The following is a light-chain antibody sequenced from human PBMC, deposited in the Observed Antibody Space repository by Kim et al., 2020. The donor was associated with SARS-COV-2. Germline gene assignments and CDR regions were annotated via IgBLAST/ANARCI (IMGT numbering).Light chain of an antibody. V-gene: IGKV1-5*03. Sequence: DIQMTQSPSTLSASVGDRVTITCRASKSISSWLAWYQQKPGKAPKLLIYEASNLESGVPSRFSGSGSGTEFTLTISSLQPDDFATYYCQQYNSYWTFGQGTKVDIK. J-gene: IGKJ1*01. CDR1: KSISSW. CDR2: EAS. CDR3: QQYNSYWT.